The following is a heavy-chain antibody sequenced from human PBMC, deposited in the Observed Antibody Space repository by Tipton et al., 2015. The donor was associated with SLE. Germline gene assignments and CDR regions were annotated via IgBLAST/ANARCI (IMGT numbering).Heavy chain of an antibody. CDR1: GGSISSYY. J-gene: IGHJ6*03. D-gene: IGHD4-17*01. CDR3: ARVSAMTTVTTSYYHMDV. V-gene: IGHV4-59*12. Sequence: TLSLTCTVSGGSISSYYWSWIRQPPGKGLEWIGYIYYSGSTNYNPSLKSRVTISVDTSKNQFSLKLSSVTAADTAVYYCARVSAMTTVTTSYYHMDVWGKGTTVTVSS. CDR2: IYYSGST.